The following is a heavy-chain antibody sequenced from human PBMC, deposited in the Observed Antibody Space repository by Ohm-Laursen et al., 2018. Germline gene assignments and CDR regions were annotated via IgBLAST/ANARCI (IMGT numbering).Heavy chain of an antibody. CDR1: GFTFSYYW. Sequence: GSLRLSCSASGFTFSYYWMGWVRQAPGKGLEWVANIQEDGSDKYYMDSVKGRFTISRDNAKNSLYLQMNSLRAEDTAVYYCARHGRWCFDSWGQGTLVTVSS. V-gene: IGHV3-7*01. D-gene: IGHD2-8*02. J-gene: IGHJ4*02. CDR2: IQEDGSDK. CDR3: ARHGRWCFDS.